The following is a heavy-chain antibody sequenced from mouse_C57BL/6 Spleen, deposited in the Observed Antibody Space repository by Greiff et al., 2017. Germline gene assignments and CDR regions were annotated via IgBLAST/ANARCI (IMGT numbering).Heavy chain of an antibody. J-gene: IGHJ2*01. V-gene: IGHV1-53*01. CDR3: ARNGIFKTLFDD. CDR2: INPSNGGT. CDR1: GYTFTSYW. Sequence: QVQLQQPGTELVKPGASVKLSCKASGYTFTSYWMHWVKQRPGQGLEWIGNINPSNGGTNYNEKFKGKATLTVDKSSSTAYMQLSSLTSEDSAVYYCARNGIFKTLFDDWGKGTTLTVSS.